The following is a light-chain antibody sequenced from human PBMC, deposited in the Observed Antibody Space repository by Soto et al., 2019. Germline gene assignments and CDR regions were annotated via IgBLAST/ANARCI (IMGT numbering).Light chain of an antibody. Sequence: EVVLTQSPGTLSLSPGETVTLSCRASQTIISSYLAWYQQKPGQAPRLLIYGASSRATGIPDRFSGSGSGIDFTLTISGLEPEDSAVYYCQQYGRSLFTFGQGTRLEIK. CDR3: QQYGRSLFT. V-gene: IGKV3-20*01. CDR2: GAS. CDR1: QTIISSY. J-gene: IGKJ5*01.